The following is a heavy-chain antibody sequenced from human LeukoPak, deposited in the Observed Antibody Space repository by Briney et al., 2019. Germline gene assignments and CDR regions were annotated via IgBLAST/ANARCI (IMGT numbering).Heavy chain of an antibody. Sequence: SETLSLACTVSGGSMTTHHWNWIRQTPGKGLEWIGYVFDSGRTKENPSLKSRVTLSADTSKNQLSLRLSSVTAADTAVYYCTTIRRGNIFGYFDFWGQGILVTVSS. D-gene: IGHD5-18*01. V-gene: IGHV4-59*11. J-gene: IGHJ4*02. CDR2: VFDSGRT. CDR3: TTIRRGNIFGYFDF. CDR1: GGSMTTHH.